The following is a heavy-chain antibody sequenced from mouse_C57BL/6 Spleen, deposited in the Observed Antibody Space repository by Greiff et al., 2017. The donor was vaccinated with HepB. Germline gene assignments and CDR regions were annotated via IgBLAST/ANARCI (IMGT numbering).Heavy chain of an antibody. J-gene: IGHJ2*01. D-gene: IGHD1-1*01. CDR1: GYAFSSSW. Sequence: VQLQESGPELVKPGASVKISCKASGYAFSSSWMNWVKQRPGKGREWIGRIYPGDGDTNYNGKFKGKATLTADKSSSTAYMQLSSLTSEDSAVYFCARDYYGSSYEGYWGQGTTLTVSS. V-gene: IGHV1-82*01. CDR2: IYPGDGDT. CDR3: ARDYYGSSYEGY.